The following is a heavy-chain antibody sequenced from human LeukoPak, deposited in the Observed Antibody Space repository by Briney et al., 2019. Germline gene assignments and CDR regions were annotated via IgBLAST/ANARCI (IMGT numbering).Heavy chain of an antibody. V-gene: IGHV3-23*01. D-gene: IGHD6-6*01. CDR2: ISGSGGST. J-gene: IGHJ5*02. Sequence: SGGSLRLSCAASGFTFSSYATSWVRQAPGKGLEWVSAISGSGGSTYYADSVKGRFTISRDNSKNTLYLQMNSLRAEDTAVYYCAKVWAAPRWNWFDPWGQGTLVTVSS. CDR1: GFTFSSYA. CDR3: AKVWAAPRWNWFDP.